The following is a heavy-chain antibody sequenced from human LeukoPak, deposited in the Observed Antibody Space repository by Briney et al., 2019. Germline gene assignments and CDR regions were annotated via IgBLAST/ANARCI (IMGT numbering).Heavy chain of an antibody. J-gene: IGHJ4*02. V-gene: IGHV3-30*01. CDR3: ARDSTYYYASGSSGPHYFDY. D-gene: IGHD3-10*01. Sequence: GGSLRLSCAASGFTFSTYAMHWVRQAPGKGLEWVAVISYDGSNTYHADSVKGRFTISRDNSKNTLYLQLNSLRAEDTAVYYCARDSTYYYASGSSGPHYFDYWGQGTLVTVSS. CDR1: GFTFSTYA. CDR2: ISYDGSNT.